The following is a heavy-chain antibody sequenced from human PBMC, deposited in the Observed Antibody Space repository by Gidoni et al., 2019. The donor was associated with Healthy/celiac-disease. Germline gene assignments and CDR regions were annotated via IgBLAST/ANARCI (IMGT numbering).Heavy chain of an antibody. Sequence: QITLKESGPTLVKPTQTLTLTCTFSGFSLSTSGVGVGWIRQPPGKALEWLALIYWNDDKRYSPSLKSRLTITKDTSKNQVVLTMTNMDPVDTATYYCALHRLSGSYEGGGNNWFDPWGQGTLVTVSS. D-gene: IGHD1-26*01. J-gene: IGHJ5*02. V-gene: IGHV2-5*01. CDR3: ALHRLSGSYEGGGNNWFDP. CDR1: GFSLSTSGVG. CDR2: IYWNDDK.